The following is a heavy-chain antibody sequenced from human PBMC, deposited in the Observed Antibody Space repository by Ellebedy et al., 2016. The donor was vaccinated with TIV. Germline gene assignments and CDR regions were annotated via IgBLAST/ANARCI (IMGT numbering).Heavy chain of an antibody. J-gene: IGHJ4*02. CDR3: AKDRFSSAWYGGYFDY. CDR1: GFSFSNYA. D-gene: IGHD6-19*01. Sequence: GESLKISCAASGFSFSNYAMNWVRQAPGKGLEWVSSIGGSGGSPYYADSVKGRFTISRDDSKNSLYLQMNSLRAEDTAVYYCAKDRFSSAWYGGYFDYWGQGTLVTVSS. V-gene: IGHV3-23*01. CDR2: IGGSGGSP.